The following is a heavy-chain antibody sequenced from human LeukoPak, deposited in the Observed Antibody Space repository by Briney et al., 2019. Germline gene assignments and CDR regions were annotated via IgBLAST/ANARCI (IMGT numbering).Heavy chain of an antibody. CDR3: ARDHRPSYDSSAYYYPGDY. V-gene: IGHV1-46*01. CDR2: INPSGGTT. D-gene: IGHD3-22*01. Sequence: ASVRVSCKXSGYTFTSYYIHWVRQAPGQGLEWMAIINPSGGTTSYAQKFQGRLTMTRDTSTSTVYMELSSLRSEDTAVYYCARDHRPSYDSSAYYYPGDYWGQGTLVTVSS. J-gene: IGHJ4*02. CDR1: GYTFTSYY.